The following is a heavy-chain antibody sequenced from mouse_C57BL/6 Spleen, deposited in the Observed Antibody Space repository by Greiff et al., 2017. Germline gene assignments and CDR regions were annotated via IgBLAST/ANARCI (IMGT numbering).Heavy chain of an antibody. CDR1: GFTFSDYG. V-gene: IGHV5-17*01. D-gene: IGHD1-1*01. Sequence: EVHLVESVGGLVKPGGSLKLSCAASGFTFSDYGMHWVRQAPEKGLEWVAYISSGSSTIYYADTVKGRFTISRDNAQNTLFLQMTSLRSEHTAMYYCAMSITTVAYWCFDVWGTGTTVTVSS. CDR2: ISSGSSTI. J-gene: IGHJ1*03. CDR3: AMSITTVAYWCFDV.